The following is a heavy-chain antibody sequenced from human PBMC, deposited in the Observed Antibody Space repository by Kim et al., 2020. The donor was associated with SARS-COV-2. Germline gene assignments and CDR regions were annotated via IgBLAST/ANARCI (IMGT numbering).Heavy chain of an antibody. CDR3: ARLFYDILTGPFDF. CDR2: ISYNGKNT. Sequence: GGSLRLSCAASGFIFSSYDINWVRQAPGKGLEWVALISYNGKNTYYTDSVKGRFTLSRDNSKNTVYLQMSSLRAEDTAVYYCARLFYDILTGPFDFWGQGTLVTVSS. CDR1: GFIFSSYD. V-gene: IGHV3-30*03. D-gene: IGHD3-9*01. J-gene: IGHJ4*02.